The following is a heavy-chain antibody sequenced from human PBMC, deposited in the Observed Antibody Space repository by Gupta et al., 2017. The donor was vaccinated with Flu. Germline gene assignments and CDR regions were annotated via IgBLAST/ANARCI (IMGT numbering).Heavy chain of an antibody. D-gene: IGHD2-21*01. J-gene: IGHJ4*02. Sequence: EVQLVESGGGLVQPGGSLRLSCAASGFTFSRYWMSWVRQAPGKGLEWVANIKQDGSEKYYVDSVKGRFTISRDNAKNSLYLQMNSLRAEDTAVYYCARDEIGFDYWGQGTLVTVSS. CDR1: GFTFSRYW. CDR3: ARDEIGFDY. V-gene: IGHV3-7*04. CDR2: IKQDGSEK.